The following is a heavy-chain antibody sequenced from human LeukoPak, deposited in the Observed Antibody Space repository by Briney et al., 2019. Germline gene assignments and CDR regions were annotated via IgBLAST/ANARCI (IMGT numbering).Heavy chain of an antibody. CDR2: ISTDSGDA. CDR3: ARHGSTVKGRIDP. J-gene: IGHJ5*02. Sequence: ASVKVSCKASGYHFTGYHVHWVRQAPGQGLEWMGRISTDSGDADIAQKFQGRVTMTRDTSISTAYMELSRLTSDDSAVYYCARHGSTVKGRIDPWGQGNSVTVSS. CDR1: GYHFTGYH. D-gene: IGHD5/OR15-5a*01. V-gene: IGHV1-2*02.